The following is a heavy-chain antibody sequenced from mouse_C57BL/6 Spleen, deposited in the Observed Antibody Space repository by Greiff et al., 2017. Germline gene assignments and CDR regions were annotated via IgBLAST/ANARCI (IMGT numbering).Heavy chain of an antibody. CDR2: ISSGGSYT. Sequence: EVQLVESGGDLVKPGGSLKLSCAASGFTFSSYGMSWVRQTPDKRLEWVATISSGGSYTYYPDSVKGRFTISRDNAKNTLYLQMSSLKSEDTAMYYCARRGGNHYCDDWGQGTTLTVSS. J-gene: IGHJ2*01. D-gene: IGHD1-1*02. CDR1: GFTFSSYG. V-gene: IGHV5-6*01. CDR3: ARRGGNHYCDD.